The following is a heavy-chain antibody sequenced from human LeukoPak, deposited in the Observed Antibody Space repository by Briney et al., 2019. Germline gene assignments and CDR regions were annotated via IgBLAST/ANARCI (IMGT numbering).Heavy chain of an antibody. CDR2: IIPIFGTA. CDR3: ARVTYDYGDQGGY. J-gene: IGHJ4*02. Sequence: ASVKVSCKASGGTLSSYAISWVRQAPGQGFEWMGGIIPIFGTANYAQKFQGRVTITTDESTSTAYMELSSLRSEDTAVYYCARVTYDYGDQGGYWGQGTLVTVSS. CDR1: GGTLSSYA. V-gene: IGHV1-69*05. D-gene: IGHD4-17*01.